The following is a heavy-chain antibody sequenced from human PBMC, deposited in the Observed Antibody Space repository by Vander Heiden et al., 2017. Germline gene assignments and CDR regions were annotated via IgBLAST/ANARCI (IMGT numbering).Heavy chain of an antibody. CDR2: IWYDGSNK. CDR3: ARDSSGWYSSGMDV. V-gene: IGHV3-33*01. D-gene: IGHD6-19*01. Sequence: QVQLVESGGGVVQPGRSLRLSCAASGFTLSSYGMLWVRQAPGKGLEWVAVIWYDGSNKYYADSVKGRFTISRDNSKNTLYLQMNSLRAEDTAVYYCARDSSGWYSSGMDVWGQGTTVTVSS. J-gene: IGHJ6*02. CDR1: GFTLSSYG.